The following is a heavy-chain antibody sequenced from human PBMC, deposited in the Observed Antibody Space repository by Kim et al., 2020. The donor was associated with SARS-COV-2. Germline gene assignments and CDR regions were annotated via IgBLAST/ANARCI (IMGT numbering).Heavy chain of an antibody. J-gene: IGHJ6*03. CDR2: INHSGST. D-gene: IGHD6-13*01. CDR3: ARGVSTAGPKKDYYMDV. CDR1: GGSFSGYY. V-gene: IGHV4-34*01. Sequence: SETLSLTCAVYGGSFSGYYWSWIRQPPGKGLEWIGEINHSGSTNYNPSLKSRVTISVDTSKNQFSLKLSSVTAADTAVYYCARGVSTAGPKKDYYMDVWGKGTTVTVSS.